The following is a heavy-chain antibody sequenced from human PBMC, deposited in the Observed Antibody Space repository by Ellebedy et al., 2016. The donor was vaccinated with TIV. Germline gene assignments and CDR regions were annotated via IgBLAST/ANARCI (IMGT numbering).Heavy chain of an antibody. V-gene: IGHV3-23*01. J-gene: IGHJ4*02. Sequence: GESLKISXAASGFTFSSHALSWVRLAPGQGLEWVSGISGSGGRTNYAASVKGRFTISRDNAKNTLYLQMDSLRVEDTAVYYCARDSHWEGYRFDWGQGTLVSVSS. CDR2: ISGSGGRT. CDR3: ARDSHWEGYRFD. D-gene: IGHD3-16*02. CDR1: GFTFSSHA.